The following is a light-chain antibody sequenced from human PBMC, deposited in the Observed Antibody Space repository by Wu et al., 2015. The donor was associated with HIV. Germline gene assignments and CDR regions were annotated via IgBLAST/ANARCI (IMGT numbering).Light chain of an antibody. CDR1: QSISTW. CDR2: KAS. V-gene: IGKV1-5*03. J-gene: IGKJ1*01. CDR3: QKYNTAPWT. Sequence: DIQMTQSPSTLSASVGDRVTITCRASQSISTWLAWYQQKSGKAPKLLIYKASSLESGVPSRFSGSGSGTEFTLTISSLQPDDFATYYCQKYNTAPWTFGQGTKVEMK.